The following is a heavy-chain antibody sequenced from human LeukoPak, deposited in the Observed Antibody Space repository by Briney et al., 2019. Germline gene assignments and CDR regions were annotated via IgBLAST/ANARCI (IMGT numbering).Heavy chain of an antibody. D-gene: IGHD3-10*01. J-gene: IGHJ3*02. V-gene: IGHV1-2*02. CDR2: INPNSGGT. CDR3: ARDVPTLWFGESSDAFDI. CDR1: GYTFTGYY. Sequence: ASVKVSCKASGYTFTGYYMHWVRQAPGQGLEWMGWINPNSGGTNYAQKFQGRVTMTRDTSISTAYMELSRLRSDDTAVYYRARDVPTLWFGESSDAFDIWGQGTMVTVSS.